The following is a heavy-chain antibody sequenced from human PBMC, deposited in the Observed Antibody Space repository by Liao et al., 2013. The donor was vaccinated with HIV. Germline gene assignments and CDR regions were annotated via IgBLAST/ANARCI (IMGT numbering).Heavy chain of an antibody. CDR2: VETGGLT. Sequence: QVQLQESGPGLVKPSETLTLTCGVSGDSLKKYFWTWIRQSAGKGLEWIGRVETGGLTAYNPSLKSRVTMSVDTSTNHVSLTLKSVTAADTAVYFCAGAASDISSARHYFALWGQGTLVSVSS. V-gene: IGHV4-4*07. CDR3: AGAASDISSARHYFAL. D-gene: IGHD6-6*01. J-gene: IGHJ4*02. CDR1: GDSLKKYF.